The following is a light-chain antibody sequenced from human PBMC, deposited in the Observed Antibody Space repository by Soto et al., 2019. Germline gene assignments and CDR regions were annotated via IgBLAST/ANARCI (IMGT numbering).Light chain of an antibody. CDR2: DTS. Sequence: DKLMSQSPATLSVSPGERVTLSCRASQNIHNHMSWFLQKPGQTPRLLIYDTSTRATGVPTRFSGSRSGAEFTLTINSLQSEDFAVYYCQPYNNWPLTFGGGTKVDI. V-gene: IGKV3-15*01. CDR3: QPYNNWPLT. CDR1: QNIHNH. J-gene: IGKJ4*01.